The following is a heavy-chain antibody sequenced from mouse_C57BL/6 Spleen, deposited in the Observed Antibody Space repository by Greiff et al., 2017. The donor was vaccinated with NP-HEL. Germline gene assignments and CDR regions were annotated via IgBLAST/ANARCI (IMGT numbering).Heavy chain of an antibody. CDR1: GFTFSSYA. Sequence: DVKLVESGGGLVKPGGSLKLSCAASGFTFSSYAMSWVRQTPEKRLEWVATISDGGSYTYYPDNVKGRFTISRDNAKNNRYLQMSQLKSEDTAMYDGARAPGITPYWYFDVWGTGTTVTVSS. J-gene: IGHJ1*03. D-gene: IGHD2-4*01. CDR3: ARAPGITPYWYFDV. CDR2: ISDGGSYT. V-gene: IGHV5-4*03.